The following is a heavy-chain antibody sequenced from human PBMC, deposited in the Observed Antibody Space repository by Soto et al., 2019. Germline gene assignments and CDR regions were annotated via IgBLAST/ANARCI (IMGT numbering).Heavy chain of an antibody. D-gene: IGHD3-22*01. Sequence: ASVKGSCKASGYTFTGYYMHWVRQAPGQRPEWMGWINPDNGHTRYSQKFQGRVTITRDTSASAAYMELSSLRSDDTAVYYCATDPHYYDTTGYCLDNWGQGTLVTVSS. J-gene: IGHJ4*02. V-gene: IGHV1-3*01. CDR2: INPDNGHT. CDR1: GYTFTGYY. CDR3: ATDPHYYDTTGYCLDN.